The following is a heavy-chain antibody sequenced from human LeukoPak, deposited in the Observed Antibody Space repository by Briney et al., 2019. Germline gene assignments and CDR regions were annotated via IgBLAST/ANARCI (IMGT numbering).Heavy chain of an antibody. CDR3: ARDSGSVDTAMVHFDY. CDR1: GYTFTSYD. J-gene: IGHJ4*02. CDR2: IIPIFGTA. D-gene: IGHD5-18*01. V-gene: IGHV1-69*13. Sequence: SVKVSCKASGYTFTSYDINWVRQAPGQGLEWMGGIIPIFGTANYAQKFQGRVTITADESTSTAYMELSSLRSEDTAVYYCARDSGSVDTAMVHFDYWGRGTLVTVSS.